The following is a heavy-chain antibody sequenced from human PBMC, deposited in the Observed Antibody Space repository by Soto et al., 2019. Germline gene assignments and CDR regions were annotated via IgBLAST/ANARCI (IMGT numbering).Heavy chain of an antibody. CDR1: GFTFGDYA. J-gene: IGHJ3*02. CDR3: TRVWRSSSWYSDAFDI. D-gene: IGHD6-13*01. V-gene: IGHV3-49*04. CDR2: IRSKAYGGTP. Sequence: GGSLRLSCTASGFTFGDYAMSWVRQAPGKGLEWVGFIRSKAYGGTPEYAASVKGRFTISRDDSKSIAYLQMNSLKTEDKAVYYCTRVWRSSSWYSDAFDIWGQGTMVTVSS.